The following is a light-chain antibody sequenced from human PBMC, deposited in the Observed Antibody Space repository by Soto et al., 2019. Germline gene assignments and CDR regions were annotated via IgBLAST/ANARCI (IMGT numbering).Light chain of an antibody. V-gene: IGKV3-20*01. Sequence: EIVLRQFPGTLSLSPGERDTLSCRAIQSVSSSYLAWYQQKPAQAPRLLIYGASSRATGIPDRFSGSGSGTDFTLTISRLEPEDFAVYYCQHYSSSLSTLGQVPKVDI. J-gene: IGKJ1*01. CDR1: QSVSSSY. CDR3: QHYSSSLST. CDR2: GAS.